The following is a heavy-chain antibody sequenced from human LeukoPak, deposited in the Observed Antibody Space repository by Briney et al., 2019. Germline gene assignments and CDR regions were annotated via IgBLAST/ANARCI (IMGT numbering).Heavy chain of an antibody. CDR1: GGPISSSSYS. CDR3: ARVNPSSSWYRWDY. Sequence: PSETLSLTCTVSGGPISSSSYSWGWIRQPPGQGLEWIGSIYYSGSTYYNPSLKSRVTISVDTSKNQFSLKLSSVTAADTAVYYCARVNPSSSWYRWDYWGQGTLVTVSS. V-gene: IGHV4-39*01. D-gene: IGHD6-13*01. J-gene: IGHJ4*02. CDR2: IYYSGST.